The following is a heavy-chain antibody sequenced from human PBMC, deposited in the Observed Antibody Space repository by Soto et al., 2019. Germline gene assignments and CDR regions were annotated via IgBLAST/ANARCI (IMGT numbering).Heavy chain of an antibody. CDR1: GGSVRGSY. CDR3: ARNGFETSNHRFDP. J-gene: IGHJ5*02. D-gene: IGHD2-2*01. V-gene: IGHV4-34*01. CDR2: TNDSGST. Sequence: SETLSLTCAVYGGSVRGSYWSWIRQPPGKGLEWIGETNDSGSTKYNQSLRSRVDISVDTSKNQFSLSLNSVTAADTAVYFCARNGFETSNHRFDPWSQGNLVTVSS.